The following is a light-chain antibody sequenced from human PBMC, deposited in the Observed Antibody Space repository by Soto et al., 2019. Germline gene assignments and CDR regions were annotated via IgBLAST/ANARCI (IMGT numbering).Light chain of an antibody. CDR1: QSVSAW. J-gene: IGKJ1*01. V-gene: IGKV1-5*03. CDR2: EAS. Sequence: DIQMTQSPSTLSASVGDRVTITCRASQSVSAWLAWYQQKPGKAPRLLIYEASTRETGIPSRFSGSGSGTEFTLTISSLQSEDVAIYYCQQYNNWPWTFGQGTKVDIK. CDR3: QQYNNWPWT.